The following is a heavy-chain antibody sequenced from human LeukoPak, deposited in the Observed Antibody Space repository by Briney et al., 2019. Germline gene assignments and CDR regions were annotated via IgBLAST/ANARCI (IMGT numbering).Heavy chain of an antibody. CDR3: ARRQTRITYYYDSSRAFDI. D-gene: IGHD3-22*01. CDR2: MNPNSGNT. Sequence: ASVKVSCKASGYTFTSYDINWVRQATGQGLEWMGWMNPNSGNTGYAQKFQGRVTITRNTSISTAYMELSSLRSEDTAVYYCARRQTRITYYYDSSRAFDIWGQGTMVTVSS. CDR1: GYTFTSYD. V-gene: IGHV1-8*03. J-gene: IGHJ3*02.